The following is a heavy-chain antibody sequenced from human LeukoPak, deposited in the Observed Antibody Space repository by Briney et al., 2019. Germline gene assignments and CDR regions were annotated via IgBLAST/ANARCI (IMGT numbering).Heavy chain of an antibody. V-gene: IGHV3-33*01. CDR3: ARDRQWLALDY. CDR1: GFTFSSYG. Sequence: PGGSLRLSCAASGFTFSSYGMHWVRQAPCKGLEWVAVIWYDGSNKYYADSVKGRFTISRDNSKNTLYLQMNSLRAEDTAVYYCARDRQWLALDYWGQGTLVTVSS. J-gene: IGHJ4*02. D-gene: IGHD6-19*01. CDR2: IWYDGSNK.